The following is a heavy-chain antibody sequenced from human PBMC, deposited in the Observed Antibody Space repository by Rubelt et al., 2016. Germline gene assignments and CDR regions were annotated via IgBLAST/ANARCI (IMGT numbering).Heavy chain of an antibody. CDR1: GFTFRSYW. J-gene: IGHJ4*02. V-gene: IGHV3-74*01. CDR2: INVYGSSP. D-gene: IGHD2-21*01. Sequence: EVQLVESGGGLVQPGGSLRLSCAASGFTFRSYWMYWVRQAPGKGPVWVSRINVYGSSPNYAESVKGRLTISRDNTKNTLYLQMNSLRADDTAVYYCVRGLDSWGQGTLVTVSS. CDR3: VRGLDS.